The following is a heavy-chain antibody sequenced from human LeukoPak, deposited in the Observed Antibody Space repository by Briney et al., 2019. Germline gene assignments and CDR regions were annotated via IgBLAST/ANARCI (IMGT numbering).Heavy chain of an antibody. V-gene: IGHV3-23*01. J-gene: IGHJ6*03. CDR1: GFTSSSYA. Sequence: GGSLRLSCAASGFTSSSYAMSWVRQAPGKGLEWVSAISGSGGSTYYADSVKGRFTISRDNSKNTLYLQMNSLRAEDTAVYYCAKPLAAADPYYYYYYMDVWGKGTTVTVSS. D-gene: IGHD6-13*01. CDR3: AKPLAAADPYYYYYYMDV. CDR2: ISGSGGST.